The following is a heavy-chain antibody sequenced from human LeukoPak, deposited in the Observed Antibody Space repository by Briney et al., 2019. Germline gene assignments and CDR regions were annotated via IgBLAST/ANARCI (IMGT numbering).Heavy chain of an antibody. CDR1: GFTFSSYA. CDR3: ASYYGSGSKFDP. Sequence: PGGSLRLSCAASGFTFSSYAMSWVRQAPGKGLEWVSSISGSGVSTYYADSVRGRFTISRDNSKNTLYLQMNSLRAEDTAVYYCASYYGSGSKFDPWGQGTLVTVSS. J-gene: IGHJ5*02. V-gene: IGHV3-23*01. CDR2: ISGSGVST. D-gene: IGHD3-10*01.